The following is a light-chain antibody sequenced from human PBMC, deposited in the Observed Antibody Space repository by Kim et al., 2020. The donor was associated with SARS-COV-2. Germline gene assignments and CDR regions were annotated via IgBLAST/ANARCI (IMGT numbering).Light chain of an antibody. J-gene: IGLJ3*02. CDR2: RNN. V-gene: IGLV10-54*01. CDR3: SAGDTSLGAWV. CDR1: SNNVGNEG. Sequence: QAGLTQPPSVSKDLRQTATLTCTGNSNNVGNEGAAWLQQHQGHPPKLLSYRNNNRPSGISERLSASRSGNTAYLTITGLQPEDEADYFCSAGDTSLGAWVFGGGTQLTVL.